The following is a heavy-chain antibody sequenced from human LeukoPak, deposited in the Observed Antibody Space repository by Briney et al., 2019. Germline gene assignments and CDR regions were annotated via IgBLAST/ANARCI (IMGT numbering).Heavy chain of an antibody. V-gene: IGHV4-4*07. CDR2: IYTSGST. J-gene: IGHJ4*02. CDR3: AREGGTMVRGVPLDY. CDR1: GGSISSYY. D-gene: IGHD3-10*01. Sequence: SETLSLTCTVSGGSISSYYWSWIRQPAGKGLEWIGRIYTSGSTNYNPSLKSRVTMSVDTSKNQFSLKLSSVTAADTAVYYCAREGGTMVRGVPLDYWGQGTLVTVSS.